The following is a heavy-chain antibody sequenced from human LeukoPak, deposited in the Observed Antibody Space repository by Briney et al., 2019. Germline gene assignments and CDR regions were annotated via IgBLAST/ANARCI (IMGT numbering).Heavy chain of an antibody. Sequence: SVKVSCKASGGTFSSYAISWVRQAPGQGLEWMGRIIPIFGTANYAQKFQGRVTITTDESTSTAYMELSSLRSEDTAVYYCARDPHSGWYVVYWGQGTLVTVSS. CDR3: ARDPHSGWYVVY. D-gene: IGHD6-19*01. V-gene: IGHV1-69*05. CDR2: IIPIFGTA. CDR1: GGTFSSYA. J-gene: IGHJ4*02.